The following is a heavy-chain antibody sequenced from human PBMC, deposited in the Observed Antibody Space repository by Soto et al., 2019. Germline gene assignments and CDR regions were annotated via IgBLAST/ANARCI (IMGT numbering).Heavy chain of an antibody. D-gene: IGHD6-13*01. Sequence: EVQLVESGGGLVQPGGSLRLSCAASEFTFSSYWMNWVRQAPGKGLEWVANIKEDGSEKYYVDSVKGRFTISRDNAKNSLYLQMNSLRGEDTAVYYCARDLGAPGRGAAGGYYYHYGMDVWGQGTTVTVSS. CDR3: ARDLGAPGRGAAGGYYYHYGMDV. V-gene: IGHV3-7*05. CDR1: EFTFSSYW. CDR2: IKEDGSEK. J-gene: IGHJ6*02.